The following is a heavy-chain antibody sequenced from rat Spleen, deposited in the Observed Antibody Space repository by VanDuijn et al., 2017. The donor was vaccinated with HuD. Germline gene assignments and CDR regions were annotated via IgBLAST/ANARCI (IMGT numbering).Heavy chain of an antibody. Sequence: EVQLVESGGGLVQPGRSLKLSCVASGFTFNNYWMTWIRQAPGKGLEWVASIPNNGGTTYYPDSLKGRFTISRDNAKSTLYLQMDSLRSEDTATYYCARQYNNYGYFDYWGQGVMVTVSS. V-gene: IGHV5-31*01. J-gene: IGHJ2*01. D-gene: IGHD1-10*01. CDR3: ARQYNNYGYFDY. CDR1: GFTFNNYW. CDR2: IPNNGGTT.